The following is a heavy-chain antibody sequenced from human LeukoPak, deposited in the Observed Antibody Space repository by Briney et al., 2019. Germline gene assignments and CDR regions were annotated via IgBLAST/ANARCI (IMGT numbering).Heavy chain of an antibody. CDR3: ARTHERDLDY. CDR1: GFTFSAYH. V-gene: IGHV3-48*01. Sequence: PGGSLRLSCAASGFTFSAYHMTWVRQAPGKGLEWVSYISIISSTIYYADSVKGRFTISRDDAKNSVYLQMNSLRADDTAVYYCARTHERDLDYWGQGTLVTVSS. J-gene: IGHJ4*02. CDR2: ISIISSTI.